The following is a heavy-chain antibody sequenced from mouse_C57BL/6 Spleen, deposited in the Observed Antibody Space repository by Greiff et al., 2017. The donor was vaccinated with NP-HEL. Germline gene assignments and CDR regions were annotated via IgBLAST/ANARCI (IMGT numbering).Heavy chain of an antibody. J-gene: IGHJ1*03. CDR2: IYPGDGDT. CDR1: GYAFSSYW. D-gene: IGHD1-1*01. Sequence: VQLVESGAELVKPGASVKISCKASGYAFSSYWMNWVKQRPGKGLEWIGQIYPGDGDTNYNGKFKGKATLTADKSSSTAYMQLSSLTSEDSAVYFCARSVDYGSSWYFDVWGTGTTVTVSS. CDR3: ARSVDYGSSWYFDV. V-gene: IGHV1-80*01.